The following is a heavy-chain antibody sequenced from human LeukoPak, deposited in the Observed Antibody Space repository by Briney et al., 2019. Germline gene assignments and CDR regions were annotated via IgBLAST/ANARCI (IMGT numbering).Heavy chain of an antibody. V-gene: IGHV1-18*01. CDR3: AREGSHDYVWGSYRYPKYYFDY. D-gene: IGHD3-16*02. J-gene: IGHJ4*02. CDR2: ISAYNGNT. CDR1: GYTFTSYG. Sequence: ASVKVSCKTSGYTFTSYGISWVRQAPGQGLEWMGWISAYNGNTNYAQKFQGRVTMTTDTSTSTAYMELRSLRSDDTAVYYCAREGSHDYVWGSYRYPKYYFDYWGQGTLVTVSS.